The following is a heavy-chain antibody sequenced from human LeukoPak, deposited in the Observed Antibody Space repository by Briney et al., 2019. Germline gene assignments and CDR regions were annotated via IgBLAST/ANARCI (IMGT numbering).Heavy chain of an antibody. Sequence: SETLSLTCTVSGGSISSGSYYWSWIRQPAGKGLEWIGRIYTSGSTNYNPSLKSRVTISVDTFKNQFSLKLSSVTAADTAVYYCARADDSSGLWYFQHWGQGTLVTVSS. V-gene: IGHV4-61*02. CDR3: ARADDSSGLWYFQH. CDR1: GGSISSGSYY. D-gene: IGHD3-22*01. J-gene: IGHJ1*01. CDR2: IYTSGST.